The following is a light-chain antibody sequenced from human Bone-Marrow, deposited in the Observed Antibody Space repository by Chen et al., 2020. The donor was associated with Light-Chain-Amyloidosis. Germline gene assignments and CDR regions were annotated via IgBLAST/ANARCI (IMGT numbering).Light chain of an antibody. CDR2: DVN. CDR3: SSYAGTYTWV. Sequence: QSALTQPRSASGSLGRSVTISCTGTSSDVGAYTYVSWYQQHPGKAPKLLIYDVNKRPSGVPDRFSGSQSGSTASLTISRLQADDESDYFCSSYAGTYTWVFGGGTKLTVL. J-gene: IGLJ3*02. V-gene: IGLV2-11*01. CDR1: SSDVGAYTY.